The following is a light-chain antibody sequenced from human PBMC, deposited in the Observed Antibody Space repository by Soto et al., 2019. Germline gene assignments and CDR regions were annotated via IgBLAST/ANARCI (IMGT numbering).Light chain of an antibody. Sequence: DIQMTQSPSSLAASVGGRVTITCRASQTISSYLNWYQQQPGKAPNLLIYAASSLQSGVPSRFSGSVSGTDFTLTITSLQPEDFATYYFQQSYSTPRTFGQGTKLEIK. CDR2: AAS. CDR3: QQSYSTPRT. V-gene: IGKV1-39*01. CDR1: QTISSY. J-gene: IGKJ2*01.